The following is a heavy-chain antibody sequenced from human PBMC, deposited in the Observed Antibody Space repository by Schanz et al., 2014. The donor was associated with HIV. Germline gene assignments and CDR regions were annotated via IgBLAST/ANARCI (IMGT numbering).Heavy chain of an antibody. Sequence: QAQLVESGGGVVQPGRSLRLSCVVSGFTLSKSVIHWLRQTPGKGLEWVAVISYDGSNKNYADSVKGRFTISRDNSKNTLYLQMNSLRAGDTAVYYCARVKYCSGTSCPWSWYFDLWGRGTLVTVSS. J-gene: IGHJ2*01. CDR2: ISYDGSNK. CDR3: ARVKYCSGTSCPWSWYFDL. V-gene: IGHV3-30*14. D-gene: IGHD2-2*01. CDR1: GFTLSKSV.